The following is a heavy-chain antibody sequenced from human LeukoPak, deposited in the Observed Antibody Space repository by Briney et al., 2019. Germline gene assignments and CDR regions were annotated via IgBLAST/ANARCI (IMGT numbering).Heavy chain of an antibody. Sequence: GGSLRLSCAASGFTFSSYAMSWVRQAPGKGLEGVSALSGSGGSTYYADSVKGRFTISRDNSKNTLYLQMNSLRAEDTAVYYCAKDGIFDYGDYRVSNWFDPWGQGTLVTVSS. D-gene: IGHD4-17*01. CDR1: GFTFSSYA. CDR2: LSGSGGST. CDR3: AKDGIFDYGDYRVSNWFDP. J-gene: IGHJ5*02. V-gene: IGHV3-23*01.